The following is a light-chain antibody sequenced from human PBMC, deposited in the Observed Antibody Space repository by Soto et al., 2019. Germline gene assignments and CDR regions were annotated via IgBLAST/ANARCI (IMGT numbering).Light chain of an antibody. CDR1: QRRGSNV. CDR2: ASS. CDR3: QLSGISPH. J-gene: IGKJ5*01. Sequence: EIVLTQSPCTLSLSPGERATLSCETSQRRGSNVLAWYQHKPGQAPRLLIYASSNRATGIPDRFSGSASGTDFTLTINRLEPEDFAVYYSQLSGISPHFGQGTRLEIK. V-gene: IGKV3-20*01.